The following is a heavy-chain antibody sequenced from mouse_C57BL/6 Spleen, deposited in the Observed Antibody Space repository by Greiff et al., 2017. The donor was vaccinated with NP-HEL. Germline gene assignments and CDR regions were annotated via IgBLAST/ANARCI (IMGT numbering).Heavy chain of an antibody. CDR3: TRNWDALDY. CDR2: IDPETGGT. CDR1: GYTFTDYE. Sequence: VQLQQSGAELVRPGASVTLSCKASGYTFTDYEMHWVKQTPVHGLEWIGAIDPETGGTAYNQKFKGKAILTADKSSSTAYMELRSLTSEDSAVYYCTRNWDALDYWGQGTTLTVSS. J-gene: IGHJ2*01. V-gene: IGHV1-15*01. D-gene: IGHD4-1*01.